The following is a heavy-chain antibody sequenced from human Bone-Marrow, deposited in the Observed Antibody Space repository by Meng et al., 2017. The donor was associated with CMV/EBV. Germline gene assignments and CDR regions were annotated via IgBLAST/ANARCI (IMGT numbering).Heavy chain of an antibody. D-gene: IGHD1-7*01. J-gene: IGHJ4*02. Sequence: GGSLRLSCAASGFTFSSYSINWVRQAPGKGLEWVSYISSRSTTIHYADSVKGRFTVSRDNAKKSLYLQMNSLRAEDTAVYYCARELELAGYYFDYWGQGTLVTVSS. CDR3: ARELELAGYYFDY. V-gene: IGHV3-48*04. CDR2: ISSRSTTI. CDR1: GFTFSSYS.